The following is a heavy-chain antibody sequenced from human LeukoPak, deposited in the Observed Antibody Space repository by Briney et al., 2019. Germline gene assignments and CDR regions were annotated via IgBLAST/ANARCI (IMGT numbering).Heavy chain of an antibody. V-gene: IGHV3-11*01. J-gene: IGHJ4*02. D-gene: IGHD3-22*01. CDR2: ISSSGSTI. Sequence: PGGSLRLSCAASGFTFSDYYMSWIRQAPGKGLEWVSYISSSGSTIYYADSVKGRFTISRDNAKNSLYLQMNSLRAEDTAVYYCARPLFSYYDSSGYYYPYYWGQGTLVTVSS. CDR3: ARPLFSYYDSSGYYYPYY. CDR1: GFTFSDYY.